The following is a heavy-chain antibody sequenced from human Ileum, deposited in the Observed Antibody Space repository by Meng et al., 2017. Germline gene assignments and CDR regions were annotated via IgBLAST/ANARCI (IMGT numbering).Heavy chain of an antibody. CDR3: AKVNWFNWNDPKGEEGH. Sequence: GGSLRLSCAASGFTCTNCDINWVRQSPGKGLERVSGITADGGSTFYADSVKGRFTISRDNSKNTVDLQMHSLRDEDTAMYYCAKVNWFNWNDPKGEEGHWGQGTLVTVSS. CDR1: GFTCTNCD. D-gene: IGHD1-20*01. J-gene: IGHJ4*02. V-gene: IGHV3-23*01. CDR2: ITADGGST.